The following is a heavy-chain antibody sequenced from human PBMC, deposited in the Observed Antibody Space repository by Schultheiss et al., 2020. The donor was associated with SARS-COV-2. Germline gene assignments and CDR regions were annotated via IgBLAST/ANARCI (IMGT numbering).Heavy chain of an antibody. CDR3: ATPTKGYSGYDWGAFDI. Sequence: SETLSLTCTVSGGSVSSGSYYWSWIRQPPGKGLEWIGRIYTSGSTNYNPSLKSRVTISVDTSKNQFSLKLSSVTAADTAVYYCATPTKGYSGYDWGAFDIWGQGTMVTVSS. CDR2: IYTSGST. V-gene: IGHV4-61*02. D-gene: IGHD5-12*01. CDR1: GGSVSSGSYY. J-gene: IGHJ3*02.